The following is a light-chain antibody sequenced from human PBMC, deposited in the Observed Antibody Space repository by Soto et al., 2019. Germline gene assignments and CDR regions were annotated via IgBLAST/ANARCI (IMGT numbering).Light chain of an antibody. V-gene: IGKV3D-15*01. J-gene: IGKJ5*01. CDR1: QPLNNN. Sequence: ELVMTQSPATLSVSPGDRATLSCRAGQPLNNNVAWYQHKPGQAPRLLIYGASTRATGISARFSGSGSGTEFTLTISSLQSEDFAVYYCQQYEKWPPSITFGQGTRLEIK. CDR2: GAS. CDR3: QQYEKWPPSIT.